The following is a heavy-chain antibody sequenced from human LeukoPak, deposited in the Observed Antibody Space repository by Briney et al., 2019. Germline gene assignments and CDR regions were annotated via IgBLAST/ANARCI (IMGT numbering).Heavy chain of an antibody. D-gene: IGHD1-26*01. V-gene: IGHV4-59*02. CDR3: VRDWEGFNFDI. CDR1: GGSVSSYY. Sequence: SATLSLTCTVSGGSVSSYYWSWVRQPPGEGLEWIAYVYNSGSTNYNPSLKSRVTISVDRSKNQFSLKMNSVTAADTAVYYCVRDWEGFNFDIWGQGTMVTVSS. J-gene: IGHJ3*02. CDR2: VYNSGST.